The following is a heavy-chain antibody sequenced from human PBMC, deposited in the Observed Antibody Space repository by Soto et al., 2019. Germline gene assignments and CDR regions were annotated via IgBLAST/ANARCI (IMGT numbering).Heavy chain of an antibody. CDR3: AHYDYVGNWFDP. Sequence: QITLKESGPTLVKPTQTLTLTCTFSGFSLSTSGVGVGWIRQPPGKALEWLALIYWDDDKRYSPSLKSRLTLTKDTSKNQVVLTVTNMDPVDTATYYCAHYDYVGNWFDPWGQGTLVTVSS. CDR2: IYWDDDK. V-gene: IGHV2-5*02. D-gene: IGHD4-17*01. J-gene: IGHJ5*02. CDR1: GFSLSTSGVG.